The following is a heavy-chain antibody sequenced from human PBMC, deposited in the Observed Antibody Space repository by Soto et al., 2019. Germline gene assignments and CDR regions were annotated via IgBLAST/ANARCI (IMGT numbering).Heavy chain of an antibody. CDR1: GFTFSSYG. Sequence: QVQLVESGGGVVQPGRSLRLSCAASGFTFSSYGMHWVRQAPGKGLEWVAVISYDGSNKYYADSVKGRFTISRDNSKNTLYLQMNSLRAEDTAVYYCAKDHRQLVPYYYYGMDVW. J-gene: IGHJ6*01. CDR3: AKDHRQLVPYYYYGMDV. V-gene: IGHV3-30*18. CDR2: ISYDGSNK. D-gene: IGHD6-13*01.